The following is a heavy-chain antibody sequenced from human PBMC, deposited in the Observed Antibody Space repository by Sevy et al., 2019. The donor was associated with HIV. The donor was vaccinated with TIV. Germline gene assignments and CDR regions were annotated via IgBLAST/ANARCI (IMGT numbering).Heavy chain of an antibody. D-gene: IGHD3-10*01. CDR1: GLTVSSNY. V-gene: IGHV3-53*01. CDR2: IYGGGTT. J-gene: IGHJ3*02. CDR3: ARGWWELVSSDAFDI. Sequence: GGSLRLSCAASGLTVSSNYMSWVRQAPGKGLEWVSVIYGGGTTYYEASVKGRFTIYSDNSKNTLYLQMNSLRAEDTAVYYCARGWWELVSSDAFDIWGQGTMVTVSS.